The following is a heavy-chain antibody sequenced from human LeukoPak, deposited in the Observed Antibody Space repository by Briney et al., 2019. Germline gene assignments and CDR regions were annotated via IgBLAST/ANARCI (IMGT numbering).Heavy chain of an antibody. CDR2: IRYDGSNQ. D-gene: IGHD2-2*01. Sequence: GGSLRLSCLASGFTFSSYGMHWVRQAPGKGLEWVTFIRYDGSNQYHADSVKGRFTISRDNSKNTLSLQMNSLRTDDTAVYYCAKDRGYCSSTTCSPFDHWGQGTLVTVSS. V-gene: IGHV3-30*02. CDR1: GFTFSSYG. J-gene: IGHJ4*02. CDR3: AKDRGYCSSTTCSPFDH.